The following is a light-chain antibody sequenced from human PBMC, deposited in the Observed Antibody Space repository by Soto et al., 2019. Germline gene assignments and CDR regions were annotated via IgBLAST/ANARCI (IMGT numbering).Light chain of an antibody. CDR1: QSVSSN. CDR3: QQYGSTPLT. Sequence: EIVMTQSPATLSVSPGERATLSCRASQSVSSNLAWYQQKPGQAPRLLIYGASSRAFGIPDRFSGSGSGADFTLSITRLEPEDFALYYCQQYGSTPLTFGGGTKVDI. J-gene: IGKJ4*01. V-gene: IGKV3-20*01. CDR2: GAS.